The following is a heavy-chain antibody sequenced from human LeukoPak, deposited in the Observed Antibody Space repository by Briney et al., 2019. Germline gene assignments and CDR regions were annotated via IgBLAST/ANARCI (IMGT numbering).Heavy chain of an antibody. D-gene: IGHD2-2*01. V-gene: IGHV1-18*01. CDR1: GYTFTGYG. CDR3: ARAHLLTIPAAIGWFDP. Sequence: ASVKVSCKASGYTFTGYGISWVRQAPGQGLEWMGWINAYNGNTNYAQKLQGRVTMTTYTSTSTAYMELRSLRSDDTAVYYCARAHLLTIPAAIGWFDPWGQGTLVTVSS. CDR2: INAYNGNT. J-gene: IGHJ5*02.